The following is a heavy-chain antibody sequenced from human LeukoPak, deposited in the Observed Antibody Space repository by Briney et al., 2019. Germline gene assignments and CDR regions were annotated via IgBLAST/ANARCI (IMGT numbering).Heavy chain of an antibody. CDR3: AAYYYDSSCHYSRLYGMDA. J-gene: IGHJ6*02. D-gene: IGHD3-22*01. V-gene: IGHV1-8*01. CDR1: GYTFTSYD. CDR2: MNPNSGNT. Sequence: ASVKVSCKASGYTFTSYDINWVRQATGQGLEWMGWMNPNSGNTGYAQKFQGRVTMTRNTSISTAYMELSSLRSEDTAVYYCAAYYYDSSCHYSRLYGMDAWGQGTTVTVSS.